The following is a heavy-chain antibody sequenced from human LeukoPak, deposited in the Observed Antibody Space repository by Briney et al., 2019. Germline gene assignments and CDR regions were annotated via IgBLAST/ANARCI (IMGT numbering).Heavy chain of an antibody. CDR2: IKRKTDAGTT. V-gene: IGHV3-15*07. CDR3: TTGNWGPY. J-gene: IGHJ4*02. Sequence: GGSLRLSCAASGFTFSNAWMNWVRQAPGKGLEWVGRIKRKTDAGTTDYAAPVKGRFTISRDDSKNTLYLQMNSLKTEDTAVYYCTTGNWGPYWGQGTLVTVSS. D-gene: IGHD7-27*01. CDR1: GFTFSNAW.